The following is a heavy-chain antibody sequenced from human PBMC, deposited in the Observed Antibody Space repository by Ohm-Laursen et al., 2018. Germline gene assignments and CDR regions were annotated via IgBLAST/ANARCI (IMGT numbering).Heavy chain of an antibody. Sequence: SLRLSCAASGFTFTTYTMNWLRQAPGKGLEWVSSINFSGRYIYYADSVKGRFTISRDNAKKSLFLQMNSLRVEDTAVYYCAGPYCGGNCSDPIDSWGQGTLVTVSS. CDR1: GFTFTTYT. V-gene: IGHV3-21*01. CDR2: INFSGRYI. D-gene: IGHD2-21*02. CDR3: AGPYCGGNCSDPIDS. J-gene: IGHJ4*02.